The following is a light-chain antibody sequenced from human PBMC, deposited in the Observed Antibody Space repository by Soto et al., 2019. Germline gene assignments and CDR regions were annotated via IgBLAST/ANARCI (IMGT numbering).Light chain of an antibody. CDR3: QQYSNRYT. CDR1: QSVSSS. J-gene: IGKJ2*01. CDR2: GAS. V-gene: IGKV3D-15*01. Sequence: EIVMTQSPATLSVSPGERATLSCRASQSVSSSLAWYQHKPGQAPRLLIYGASIRATGIPARFSGSGSGTEXTLTISSLQSEDFAAYYCQQYSNRYTFGQGTKLEIK.